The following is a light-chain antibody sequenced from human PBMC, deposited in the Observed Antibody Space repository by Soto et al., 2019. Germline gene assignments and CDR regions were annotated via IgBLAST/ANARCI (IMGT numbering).Light chain of an antibody. CDR1: QSVSSY. Sequence: EIVLTQSPATLSLSPGERATLSCRASQSVSSYLAWYHQKPGQAPRLLIYDASNRATGIPARFSGSGSGTDFTLTISSLEPEDFAIYYCQQRSNWPLTFGGGTKVEMK. J-gene: IGKJ4*01. CDR3: QQRSNWPLT. CDR2: DAS. V-gene: IGKV3-11*01.